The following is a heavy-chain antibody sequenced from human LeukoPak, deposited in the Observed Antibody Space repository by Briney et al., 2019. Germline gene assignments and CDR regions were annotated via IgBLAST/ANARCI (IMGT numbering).Heavy chain of an antibody. D-gene: IGHD6-6*01. J-gene: IGHJ5*02. V-gene: IGHV3-21*01. CDR2: ISSSSSYI. Sequence: GGSLRLSCAASGFTFSSYSMNWVRQAPGKGLEWVSSISSSSSYIYYADSVKGRFTISRDNAKNSLYLQMNSLRAEDTAVYYCARDLKYSSSSTSWFDPWGQGTLVTVSS. CDR3: ARDLKYSSSSTSWFDP. CDR1: GFTFSSYS.